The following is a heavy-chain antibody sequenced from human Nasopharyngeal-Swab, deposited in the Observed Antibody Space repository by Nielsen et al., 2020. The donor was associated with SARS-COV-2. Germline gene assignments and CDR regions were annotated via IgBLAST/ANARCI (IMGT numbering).Heavy chain of an antibody. Sequence: GESLKISCAASGFTFSSYGMHWVRQAPGKGLEWVAVISYDGSNKYYADSVKGRFTISRDNSKNTLYLQMNSLRAEDTAVYYCAREATYYYDSSGYYDAFDIWGQGTMVTVSS. CDR3: AREATYYYDSSGYYDAFDI. J-gene: IGHJ3*02. CDR1: GFTFSSYG. CDR2: ISYDGSNK. V-gene: IGHV3-30*03. D-gene: IGHD3-22*01.